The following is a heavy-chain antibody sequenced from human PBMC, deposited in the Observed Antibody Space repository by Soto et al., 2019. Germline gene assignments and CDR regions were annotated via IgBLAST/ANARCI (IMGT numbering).Heavy chain of an antibody. V-gene: IGHV5-51*01. D-gene: IGHD2-15*01. Sequence: GESLKISCKGSGYKFTTYWIGWVRQMPGKGLEWMGIIYPGDSDTRYSPSFQGQVTMTTDTSTSTAYMELRSLRSDDTAVYYCARDVVVVVAATRQRWGAFDIWGQGTMVTVSS. CDR2: IYPGDSDT. J-gene: IGHJ3*02. CDR3: ARDVVVVVAATRQRWGAFDI. CDR1: GYKFTTYW.